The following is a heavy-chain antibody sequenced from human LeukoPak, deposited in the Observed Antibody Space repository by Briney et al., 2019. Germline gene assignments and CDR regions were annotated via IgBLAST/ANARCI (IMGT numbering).Heavy chain of an antibody. V-gene: IGHV1-69*04. CDR2: IIPTFGIA. CDR1: GGTFTSYA. Sequence: SVRLSCKAAGGTFTSYAMSWVRHAPGQGLEWRARIIPTFGIANYAQKFQGRVTITADKSTSTAYMELSSLRSEDTAVYYCAREGVPEYYFDYWGQGTLVTVSS. J-gene: IGHJ4*02. CDR3: AREGVPEYYFDY. D-gene: IGHD1-14*01.